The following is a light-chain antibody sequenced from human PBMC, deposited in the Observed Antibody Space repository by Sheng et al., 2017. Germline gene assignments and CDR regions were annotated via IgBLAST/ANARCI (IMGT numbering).Light chain of an antibody. V-gene: IGKV1-9*01. CDR3: QQLHTSPT. J-gene: IGKJ5*01. Sequence: DIQLTQTPSLLSTSVGDRVTITCRASQDIGTYLAWYQQKPGKAPMLLIYSASTLHSGVSSRFTGSGSGTEFTLTITYLLPEDFATYYCQQLHTSPTFGQGTRLDI. CDR1: QDIGTY. CDR2: SAS.